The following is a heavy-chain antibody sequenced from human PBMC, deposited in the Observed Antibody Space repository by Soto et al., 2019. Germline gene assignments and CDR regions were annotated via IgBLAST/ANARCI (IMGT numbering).Heavy chain of an antibody. Sequence: PGESLKISCKGSGYSFTSYWISWVRQMPGKGLEWMGRIDPSDSYTNYSPSFQGHVTISADKSISTAYLQWSSLKASDTAMYYCASSSPYYYDSSGNYYYYGMDVWGQGTTVTVSS. CDR3: ASSSPYYYDSSGNYYYYGMDV. CDR1: GYSFTSYW. CDR2: IDPSDSYT. D-gene: IGHD3-22*01. V-gene: IGHV5-10-1*01. J-gene: IGHJ6*02.